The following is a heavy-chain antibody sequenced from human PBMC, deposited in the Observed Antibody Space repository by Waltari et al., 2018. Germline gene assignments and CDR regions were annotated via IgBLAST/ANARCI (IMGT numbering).Heavy chain of an antibody. V-gene: IGHV4-34*01. Sequence: VRLQQWGAGLLKPSETLSLTCVVSGGSLSGYYWSWIRQPPGKGLEWIGEVNYGGTTNYNPSLKSRITVSIDTSNNQFSLNLNSVTAADTAVYYCAKQVAGSGWYLGWGQGTLVSVSS. CDR3: AKQVAGSGWYLG. CDR2: VNYGGTT. D-gene: IGHD6-19*01. CDR1: GGSLSGYY. J-gene: IGHJ4*02.